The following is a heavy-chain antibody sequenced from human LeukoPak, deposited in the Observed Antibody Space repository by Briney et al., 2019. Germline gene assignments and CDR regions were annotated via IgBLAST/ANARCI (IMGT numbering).Heavy chain of an antibody. J-gene: IGHJ6*03. V-gene: IGHV4-59*12. CDR3: ARNIVVVPAATYPFYYYYYMDV. CDR1: GGSIRSYY. CDR2: IYYSGST. Sequence: PSETLSLTCSVSGGSIRSYYWSWIRQPPGKGLEWIGYIYYSGSTNYNPSLKSRVTISVDTSKNQFSLKLSSVTAADTAVYYCARNIVVVPAATYPFYYYYYMDVWGKGTTVTISS. D-gene: IGHD2-2*01.